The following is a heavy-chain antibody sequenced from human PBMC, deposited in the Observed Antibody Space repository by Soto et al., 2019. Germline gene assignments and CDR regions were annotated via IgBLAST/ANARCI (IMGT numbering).Heavy chain of an antibody. CDR3: ARQQVDRGSYLLVDY. CDR1: GYTFTSYG. J-gene: IGHJ4*02. Sequence: QVQLVQSGAEVKKPGASVKVSCKASGYTFTSYGISWVRQAPGQGLEWMGWISAYNGNTNYAQKLQGRVTMTTDTCTSTAYMELRSLRSDDTAVYYCARQQVDRGSYLLVDYWGQGTLVTVSS. V-gene: IGHV1-18*01. D-gene: IGHD3-16*02. CDR2: ISAYNGNT.